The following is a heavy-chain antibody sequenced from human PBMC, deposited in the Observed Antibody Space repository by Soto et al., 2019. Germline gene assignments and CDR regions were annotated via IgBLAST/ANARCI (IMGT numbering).Heavy chain of an antibody. CDR2: ISWNSGNL. Sequence: DVQLVESGGGLVQPGRSLRLSCAASGFTFDDYAMHWVRQGPGKGLEWVSSISWNSGNLGYADSVKGRFTISRDNAKNSLYLQMNSLRGEDTSLYYFAKGASTTVFAFNDYWGQGTRVTVSS. J-gene: IGHJ4*02. CDR1: GFTFDDYA. V-gene: IGHV3-9*01. CDR3: AKGASTTVFAFNDY. D-gene: IGHD4-17*01.